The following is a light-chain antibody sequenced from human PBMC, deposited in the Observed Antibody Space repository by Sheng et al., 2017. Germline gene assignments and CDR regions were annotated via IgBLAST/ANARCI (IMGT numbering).Light chain of an antibody. CDR1: RSDVGRYNH. V-gene: IGLV2-18*02. CDR3: SSYSTISTRM. J-gene: IGLJ3*02. Sequence: QSALTQPPSVSGSPGQSVTISCTGTRSDVGRYNHVSWYQQSPGTAPKVIIYEVTNRPSGVPDRFSGSKSGNTASLTISGLQAEDEADYYCSSYSTISTRMFGGGTKLTVL. CDR2: EVT.